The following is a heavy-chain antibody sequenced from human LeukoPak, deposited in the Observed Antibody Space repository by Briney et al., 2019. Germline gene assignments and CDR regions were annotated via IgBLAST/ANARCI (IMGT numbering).Heavy chain of an antibody. D-gene: IGHD3-16*01. CDR1: GFTFSSYA. CDR3: AKIMDPTYYYYYMDV. CDR2: ISGSGGST. J-gene: IGHJ6*03. Sequence: GGSLRLSCAASGFTFSSYAMSWVRQAPGKGLEWVSAISGSGGSTYYADSVKGRFTFSRDNSKNMLYLQMNSLRAEDTALYYCAKIMDPTYYYYYMDVWGKGTTVTVSS. V-gene: IGHV3-23*01.